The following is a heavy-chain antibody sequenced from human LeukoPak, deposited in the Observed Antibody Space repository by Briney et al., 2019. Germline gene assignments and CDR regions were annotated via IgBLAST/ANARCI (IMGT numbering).Heavy chain of an antibody. CDR2: ISIYNGKT. J-gene: IGHJ5*02. CDR1: GYRFTSYG. CDR3: ARARHLVVVTAEGGWLDP. D-gene: IGHD2-21*02. Sequence: GASVKVSCKASGYRFTSYGIGWVRQAPGQGLEWVGWISIYNGKTYYTQSLQDRVTMTTDTSTNTVYMELKSLRSDDTAVYYCARARHLVVVTAEGGWLDPWGQGTLVTVSS. V-gene: IGHV1-18*01.